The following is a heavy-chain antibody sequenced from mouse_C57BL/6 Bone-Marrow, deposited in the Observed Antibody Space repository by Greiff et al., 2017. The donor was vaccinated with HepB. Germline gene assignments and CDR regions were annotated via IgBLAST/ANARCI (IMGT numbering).Heavy chain of an antibody. CDR2: IDPSDSYT. CDR3: ARGGIYYGSFDY. Sequence: VQLQQPGAELVMPGASVKLSCKASGYTFTSYWMHWVKQRPGQGLEWIGEIDPSDSYTNYNQKFKGKSTLTVDKSSSTAYMQLSSLTSDDSAVYYCARGGIYYGSFDYWGQGTTLTVSS. V-gene: IGHV1-69*01. J-gene: IGHJ2*01. D-gene: IGHD1-1*01. CDR1: GYTFTSYW.